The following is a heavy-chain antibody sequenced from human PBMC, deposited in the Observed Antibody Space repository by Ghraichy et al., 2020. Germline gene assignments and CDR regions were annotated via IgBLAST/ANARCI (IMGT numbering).Heavy chain of an antibody. D-gene: IGHD6-13*01. CDR3: ARVIGIAAAHFDY. CDR2: ITSSSSYI. J-gene: IGHJ4*02. V-gene: IGHV3-21*01. Sequence: GSLRLSCAASGFTFSSYSMNWVRQAPGKGLEWVSSITSSSSYIYYADSVKGRFTISRDNAKNSLFLQMNSLRAEDTAVYYCARVIGIAAAHFDYWGQGTLVTVSS. CDR1: GFTFSSYS.